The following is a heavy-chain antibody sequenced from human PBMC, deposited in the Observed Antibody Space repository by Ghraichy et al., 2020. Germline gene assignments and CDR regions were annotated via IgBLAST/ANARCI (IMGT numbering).Heavy chain of an antibody. V-gene: IGHV3-73*01. Sequence: GGSLRLSCEASGFIFSDSAVHWVRQTSGKGLEWIGRIKTTVNNYATEYAASVKGRFTISRDDSKNTAYLQISGLTTEDTAVYYCSRLSEYFYGSGTNYYYALDVWGQGTTVTVSS. CDR1: GFIFSDSA. CDR2: IKTTVNNYAT. J-gene: IGHJ6*02. CDR3: SRLSEYFYGSGTNYYYALDV. D-gene: IGHD3-10*01.